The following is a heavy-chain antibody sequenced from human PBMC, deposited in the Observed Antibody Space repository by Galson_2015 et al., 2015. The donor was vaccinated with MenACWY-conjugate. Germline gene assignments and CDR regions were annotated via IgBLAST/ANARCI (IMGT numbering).Heavy chain of an antibody. CDR1: GFTFRNYW. Sequence: FLRLSCAASGFTFRNYWMTWVRQAPGKGLEWVAIIKKDGSEKYYEDSVKGRFTITRDNAKNSLYLEMNSLRVEDTAVYSCGRGHYGMDVWGQGTLVTASS. CDR2: IKKDGSEK. V-gene: IGHV3-7*03. J-gene: IGHJ6*02. CDR3: GRGHYGMDV.